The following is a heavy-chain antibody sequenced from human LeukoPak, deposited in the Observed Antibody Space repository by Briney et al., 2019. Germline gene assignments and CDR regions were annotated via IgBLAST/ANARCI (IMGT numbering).Heavy chain of an antibody. CDR2: VNPSGGNA. CDR3: ARDFAGYSSGWYYFDY. CDR1: GYTFTNYY. J-gene: IGHJ4*02. V-gene: IGHV1-46*01. Sequence: DSLTLSCTASGYTFTNYYMHWVRQAPAQGLEWMGVVNPSGGNADYAQNFQGRATMTRDTSTSTVYMELISLRSEVTAVYYCARDFAGYSSGWYYFDYWGQGTLVTVSS. D-gene: IGHD6-19*01.